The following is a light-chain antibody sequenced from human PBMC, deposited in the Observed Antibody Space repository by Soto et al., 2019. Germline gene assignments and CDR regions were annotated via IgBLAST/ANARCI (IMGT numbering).Light chain of an antibody. V-gene: IGKV3D-20*02. J-gene: IGKJ4*01. CDR3: QQRSNWPPVLT. CDR1: QSVSNNY. CDR2: GAS. Sequence: EIVLTQSPGTLSLSPGERATLSCRASQSVSNNYLAWYQQKPGQAPRLLIYGASNRATGIPDRFSGSGSGTDFTLTISRLEPEDFALYYCQQRSNWPPVLTFGGGTKVDIK.